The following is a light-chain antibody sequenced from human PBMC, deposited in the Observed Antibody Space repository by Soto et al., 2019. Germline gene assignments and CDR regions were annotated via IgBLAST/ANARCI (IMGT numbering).Light chain of an antibody. CDR1: SSDIGGYKY. Sequence: QSVLTQPASVSGSLGQSITISCTGTSSDIGGYKYVSRYQQHPGKAPKLIIFEVSNRPSGVSDRFSGSNSGNTASLTISGLQAEDEADYYCTSYSRYRVLVFGGGT. CDR3: TSYSRYRVLV. CDR2: EVS. J-gene: IGLJ3*02. V-gene: IGLV2-14*01.